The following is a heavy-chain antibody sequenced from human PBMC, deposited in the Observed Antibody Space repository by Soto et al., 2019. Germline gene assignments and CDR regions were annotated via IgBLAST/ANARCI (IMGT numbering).Heavy chain of an antibody. CDR1: GFTFSTYN. J-gene: IGHJ6*02. Sequence: EVQLVESGGGLVKPGGSLRLSCAAVGFTFSTYNMNWVRQAPGKGLEWVSSISSGSVYIYDADSVKGRFTISRDNAKNSLYLQMNSLRAEDTAVYYCARDKRVYSGYDSYYGMDVWGQGTTVTVSS. V-gene: IGHV3-21*06. D-gene: IGHD5-12*01. CDR2: ISSGSVYI. CDR3: ARDKRVYSGYDSYYGMDV.